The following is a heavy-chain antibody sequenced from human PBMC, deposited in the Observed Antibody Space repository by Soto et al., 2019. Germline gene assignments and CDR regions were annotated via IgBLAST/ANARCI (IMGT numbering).Heavy chain of an antibody. Sequence: EVQLLESGGGLVQPGGSLRLSCAASGFTFSSYAMSWVRQAPGEGLEWVSAISGSGGSTYYADSVKGRFTISRDNSKNTLYLQMNSLRAEDTAVYYCAKDSKRGIAVAGKVGYWGQGTLVTVSS. CDR3: AKDSKRGIAVAGKVGY. J-gene: IGHJ4*02. CDR2: ISGSGGST. D-gene: IGHD6-19*01. CDR1: GFTFSSYA. V-gene: IGHV3-23*01.